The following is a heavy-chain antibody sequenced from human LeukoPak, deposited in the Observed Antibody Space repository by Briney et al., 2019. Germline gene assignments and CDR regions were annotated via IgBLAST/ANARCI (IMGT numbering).Heavy chain of an antibody. CDR3: AKTFYSGSYLGFDY. Sequence: GGSLRLSCAASGFTFSSYDMSWVRQAPGKGLEWVSSISGGGSTYYADSVKGRFTISRDNSKTTLYLQMNSLRAEDTAVYYCAKTFYSGSYLGFDYWGRGTLVTVSS. CDR2: ISGGGST. J-gene: IGHJ4*02. D-gene: IGHD1-26*01. CDR1: GFTFSSYD. V-gene: IGHV3-23*01.